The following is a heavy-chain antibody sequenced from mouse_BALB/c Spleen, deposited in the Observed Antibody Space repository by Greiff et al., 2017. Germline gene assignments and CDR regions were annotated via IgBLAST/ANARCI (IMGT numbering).Heavy chain of an antibody. CDR1: GYSITSDYA. Sequence: EVQLQESGPGLVKPSQSLFLTCTVTGYSITSDYAWNWIRQFPGNKLEWMGYISYSGSTSYNPSLKSRISITRDTSKNQFFLQLNSVTTEDTATYYCARGRGITTVVPYFDYWGQGTTLTVSS. CDR2: ISYSGST. V-gene: IGHV3-2*02. J-gene: IGHJ2*01. CDR3: ARGRGITTVVPYFDY. D-gene: IGHD1-1*01.